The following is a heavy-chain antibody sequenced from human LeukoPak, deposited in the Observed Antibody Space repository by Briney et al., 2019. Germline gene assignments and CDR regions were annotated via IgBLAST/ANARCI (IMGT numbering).Heavy chain of an antibody. CDR1: GFTFSSYA. V-gene: IGHV3-23*01. CDR2: ISGSGGST. Sequence: GGSLRLSCAASGFTFSSYAMSWVRQAPGKGLEWVSAISGSGGSTYYADSVKGRFTISRDNSKNTPYLQMNSLRAEDTAVYYCFGLRRYCSSTSGDNDYWGQGTLVTVSS. J-gene: IGHJ4*02. D-gene: IGHD2-2*01. CDR3: FGLRRYCSSTSGDNDY.